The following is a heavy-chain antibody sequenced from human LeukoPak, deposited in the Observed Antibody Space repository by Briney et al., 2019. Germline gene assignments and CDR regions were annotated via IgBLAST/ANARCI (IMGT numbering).Heavy chain of an antibody. CDR1: GFTFSNAW. Sequence: GGSLRLSCAASGFTFSNAWMSWVRQAPGKGREWVGRIKSKTDGGTTDYAAPVKSRFIISRDDSKNTLYLQMNSLKTEDTAVYYCRGDDFDYWGQGTLVTVSS. J-gene: IGHJ4*02. V-gene: IGHV3-15*01. CDR3: RGDDFDY. CDR2: IKSKTDGGTT. D-gene: IGHD3-16*01.